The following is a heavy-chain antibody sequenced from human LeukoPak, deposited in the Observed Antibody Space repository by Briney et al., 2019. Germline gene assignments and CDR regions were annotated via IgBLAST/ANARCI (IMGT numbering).Heavy chain of an antibody. Sequence: ASVKVSCKASGGTFSSYAISWVRQAPGQSLEWMGWININSGGTRFPRKFQGRVTMTRDTSVSTAYMELSRLRSDDTAVYYCARLTGNREFDYWGQGALVTVSS. CDR3: ARLTGNREFDY. CDR2: ININSGGT. V-gene: IGHV1-2*02. CDR1: GGTFSSYA. J-gene: IGHJ4*02. D-gene: IGHD7-27*01.